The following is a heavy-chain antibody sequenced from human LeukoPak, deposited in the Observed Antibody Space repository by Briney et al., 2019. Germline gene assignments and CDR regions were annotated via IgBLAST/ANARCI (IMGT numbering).Heavy chain of an antibody. CDR3: AWSGSPYYFDY. D-gene: IGHD3-3*01. CDR2: IYYSGST. J-gene: IGHJ4*02. Sequence: SETLSLTRTVSGGSISSSSYYWGWIRQPPGKGLEWIGSIYYSGSTHYNPSLKSRVTISVDTSKNQFSLKLSSVTAADTAVYYCAWSGSPYYFDYWGQGTLVTVSS. CDR1: GGSISSSSYY. V-gene: IGHV4-39*01.